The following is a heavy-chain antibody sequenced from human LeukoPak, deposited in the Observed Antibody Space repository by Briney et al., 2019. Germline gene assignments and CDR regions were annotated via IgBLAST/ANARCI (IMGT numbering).Heavy chain of an antibody. J-gene: IGHJ4*02. CDR1: GYTFSSYA. CDR2: ISGSGGGT. Sequence: GSLRLSCAASGYTFSSYALTWVRQAPGKGLEWVSTISGSGGGTYSADSVKGRFTISRDNSKNTLYLQMNSLRAEDTAVYYCAKVFRSGDLFVTDYWGQGTLVTVSS. V-gene: IGHV3-23*01. CDR3: AKVFRSGDLFVTDY. D-gene: IGHD4-17*01.